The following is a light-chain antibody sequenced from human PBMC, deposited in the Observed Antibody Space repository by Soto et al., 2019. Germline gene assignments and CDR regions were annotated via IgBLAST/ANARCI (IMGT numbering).Light chain of an antibody. V-gene: IGKV3-20*01. CDR2: GAS. CDR1: QTVSSGF. J-gene: IGKJ5*01. CDR3: QQNGNSPIT. Sequence: ETVLTQSPGTLSLSPGERATLSCRASQTVSSGFLAWYQQKPGQAPRLLIYGASSRATGIPVRFSGSGSGTDFTLTISKLEPEDFAVYYCQQNGNSPITFGQGTRLEIK.